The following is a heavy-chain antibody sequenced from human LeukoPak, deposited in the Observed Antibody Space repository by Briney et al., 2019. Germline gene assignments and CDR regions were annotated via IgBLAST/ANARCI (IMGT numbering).Heavy chain of an antibody. CDR1: GDSVSTNSGA. Sequence: SQTLSLTCALSGDSVSTNSGAWTWIRQSPSRGLEWLGRTYYRSRWYNDSAVSVKSRATINPDTSKNQFSLHLNSVTPEDTAVYYCAREGSSSFEYWGQGSLVTVSS. J-gene: IGHJ4*02. CDR2: TYYRSRWYN. CDR3: AREGSSSFEY. D-gene: IGHD3-10*01. V-gene: IGHV6-1*01.